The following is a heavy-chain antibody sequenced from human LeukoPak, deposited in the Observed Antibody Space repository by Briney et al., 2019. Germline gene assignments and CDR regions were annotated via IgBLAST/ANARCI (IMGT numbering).Heavy chain of an antibody. CDR2: ISGSGGST. D-gene: IGHD3-22*01. J-gene: IGHJ4*02. Sequence: PGGSLRLSCAASGFTFSSYAMSWVRQAPGKGLEWVSAISGSGGSTYYADSVKGRFTISRDNSKHTLYLQMNSLRAEDTAVYYCAKQQTMIVVVITYDYWGQGTLVTVSS. CDR3: AKQQTMIVVVITYDY. CDR1: GFTFSSYA. V-gene: IGHV3-23*01.